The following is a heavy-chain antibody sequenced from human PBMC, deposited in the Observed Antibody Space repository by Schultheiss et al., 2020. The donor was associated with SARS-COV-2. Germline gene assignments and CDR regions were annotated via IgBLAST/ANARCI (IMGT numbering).Heavy chain of an antibody. CDR3: ARGCYDSSGYYRLYYFDY. Sequence: SETLSLTCTVSGGSISSGGYYWSWIRQHPGKGLEWIGYIYYSGSTNYNPSLKSRVTISVDTSKNQFSLKLSSVTAADTAVYYCARGCYDSSGYYRLYYFDYWGQGTLVTVSS. CDR1: GGSISSGGYY. D-gene: IGHD3-22*01. J-gene: IGHJ4*02. V-gene: IGHV4-61*08. CDR2: IYYSGST.